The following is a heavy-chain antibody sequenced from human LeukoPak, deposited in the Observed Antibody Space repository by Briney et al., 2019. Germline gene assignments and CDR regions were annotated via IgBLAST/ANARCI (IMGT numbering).Heavy chain of an antibody. CDR2: INPNSGGT. V-gene: IGHV1-2*06. J-gene: IGHJ6*02. CDR3: ARGEPDDNYYYYGMDV. D-gene: IGHD1-14*01. Sequence: GASVKVSCKASGYTFTGYYMHWVRQAPGQGLEWMGRINPNSGGTNYAQKFQGRVTMTRDTSISTAYMELSRLRSDDTAVYYCARGEPDDNYYYYGMDVWGQGTTVTVSS. CDR1: GYTFTGYY.